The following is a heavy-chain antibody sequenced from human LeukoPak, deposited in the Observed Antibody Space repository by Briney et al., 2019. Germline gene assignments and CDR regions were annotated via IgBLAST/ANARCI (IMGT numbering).Heavy chain of an antibody. D-gene: IGHD3-10*01. Sequence: PSETLSLTCAVYGGSFSGYYWSWIRPPPGKGLEWIGESNHSGSTNYNPSLKRRVTISIDSSKNQFSLKLPSVTAADTAVVYCARAEGEIYYRSGSNNWFDPWGQGTLVTVSS. CDR2: SNHSGST. V-gene: IGHV4-34*01. CDR1: GGSFSGYY. J-gene: IGHJ5*02. CDR3: ARAEGEIYYRSGSNNWFDP.